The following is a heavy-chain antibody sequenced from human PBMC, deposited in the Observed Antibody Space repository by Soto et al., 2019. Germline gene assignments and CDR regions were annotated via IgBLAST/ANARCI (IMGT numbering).Heavy chain of an antibody. CDR3: ARDERGGSPPYYYYYGMDV. CDR1: GGSISSGGYY. CDR2: IYYSGST. V-gene: IGHV4-31*03. D-gene: IGHD3-16*01. J-gene: IGHJ6*02. Sequence: SETLSLTCTVSGGSISSGGYYWSWSRQHPGKGLEWIGYIYYSGSTYYNPSLKSRVTISVDTSKNQFSLKLSSVTAADTAVYYCARDERGGSPPYYYYYGMDVWGQGTTVTVSS.